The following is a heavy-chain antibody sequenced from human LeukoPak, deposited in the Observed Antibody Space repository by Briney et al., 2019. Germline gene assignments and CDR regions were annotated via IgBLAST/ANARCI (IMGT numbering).Heavy chain of an antibody. Sequence: NSGGSLRLSCAASGFTFSNAWMSWVRQAPGKGLEWVGRIKSKTDGGTTDYAAPVKGRFTISRDDSKNTLYLQMNSLKTEDTAVYYCNWGIVVVPAHDAFDIWGQGTMVTVSS. D-gene: IGHD2-2*01. V-gene: IGHV3-15*01. CDR2: IKSKTDGGTT. CDR3: NWGIVVVPAHDAFDI. J-gene: IGHJ3*02. CDR1: GFTFSNAW.